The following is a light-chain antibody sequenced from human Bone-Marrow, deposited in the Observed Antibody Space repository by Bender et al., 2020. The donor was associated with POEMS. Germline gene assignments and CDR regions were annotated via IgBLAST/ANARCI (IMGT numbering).Light chain of an antibody. Sequence: QAVVTQEPSLTVSPGGTVTLTCGSSTGAVTSGHYPYWFQQKPGLAPRALIYDITNKHSWTPARFSGSLLGGKAALTLSGAQPEDEADYYCLLSYSGARLGVFGGGTKLTVL. V-gene: IGLV7-46*01. CDR2: DIT. J-gene: IGLJ3*02. CDR1: TGAVTSGHY. CDR3: LLSYSGARLGV.